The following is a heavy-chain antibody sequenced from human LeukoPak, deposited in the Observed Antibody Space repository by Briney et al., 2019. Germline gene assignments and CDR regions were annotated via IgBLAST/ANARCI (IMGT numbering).Heavy chain of an antibody. J-gene: IGHJ4*02. D-gene: IGHD3-3*01. CDR1: GYSFTSYW. Sequence: GESLKISCKGSGYSFTSYWIGWVRQAPGQGLEWMGWISAYNGNTNYAQKLQGRVTMTTDTSTSTAYMELRSLRSDDTAVYYCARGPFWSGYYPFDYWGQGTLVTVSS. V-gene: IGHV1-18*04. CDR3: ARGPFWSGYYPFDY. CDR2: ISAYNGNT.